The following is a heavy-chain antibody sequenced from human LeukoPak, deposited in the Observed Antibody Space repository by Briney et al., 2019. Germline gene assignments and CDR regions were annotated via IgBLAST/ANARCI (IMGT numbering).Heavy chain of an antibody. Sequence: PSETLSLTCAVYGGSFSDYYWSWIRQPPGKGLEWIGDISQNGSTNYNPSFKSRLTVSIDPSKNQFSLRLTSVTAADTAVYYCARCSEALHDFLSCYSYHFDNWGQGSLVTVSS. CDR2: ISQNGST. D-gene: IGHD3-3*01. CDR3: ARCSEALHDFLSCYSYHFDN. V-gene: IGHV4-34*01. CDR1: GGSFSDYY. J-gene: IGHJ4*02.